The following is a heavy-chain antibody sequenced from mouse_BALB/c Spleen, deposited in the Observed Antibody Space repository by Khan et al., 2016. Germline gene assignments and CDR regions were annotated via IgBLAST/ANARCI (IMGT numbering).Heavy chain of an antibody. CDR3: TTGFAY. J-gene: IGHJ3*01. V-gene: IGHV6-6*02. CDR1: GFTFSNYW. CDR2: IRLKSNNYAT. Sequence: EVTLEESGGGLVQPGGSMKLSCVASGFTFSNYWMNWVRQSPEKGLEWVAEIRLKSNNYATHYAESVKGRFTIPRDDSNSSVYLQMNNLRAEDTGIYYCTTGFAYWGQGTLVTVSA.